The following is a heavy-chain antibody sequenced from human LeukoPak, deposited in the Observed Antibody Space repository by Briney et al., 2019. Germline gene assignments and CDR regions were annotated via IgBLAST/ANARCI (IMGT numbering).Heavy chain of an antibody. CDR1: GFSLSTSGVG. CDR2: IYWDDDK. Sequence: SGLTLVKPTQTLTLTCTFSGFSLSTSGVGVGWIRQPPGKALEWPALIYWDDDKRYSPSLKSRLTITKDTSKNQVVLTMTNMDPVDTATYYCAHRLMGGIYCSGGSCYMDWNGGFDYWGQGTLVTVSS. D-gene: IGHD2-15*01. J-gene: IGHJ4*02. CDR3: AHRLMGGIYCSGGSCYMDWNGGFDY. V-gene: IGHV2-5*02.